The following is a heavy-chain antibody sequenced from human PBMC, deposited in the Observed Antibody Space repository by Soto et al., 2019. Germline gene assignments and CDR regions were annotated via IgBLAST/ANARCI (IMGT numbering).Heavy chain of an antibody. CDR1: GFTFSDYY. CDR3: ARLYFTARNYFDY. CDR2: ISSSGSTI. J-gene: IGHJ4*02. D-gene: IGHD3-9*01. V-gene: IGHV3-11*01. Sequence: GGSLRLSCAASGFTFSDYYMSWIRQAPGKGLEWVSYISSSGSTIYYADSVKGRFTISRDNAKNSLYLQMNSLRAEDTAVYYCARLYFTARNYFDYWGQGTLVTVSS.